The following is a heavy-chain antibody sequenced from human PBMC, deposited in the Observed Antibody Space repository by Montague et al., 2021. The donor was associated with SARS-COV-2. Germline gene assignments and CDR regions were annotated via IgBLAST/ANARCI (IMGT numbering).Heavy chain of an antibody. CDR2: IYYSGST. V-gene: IGHV4-59*01. D-gene: IGHD3-16*01. Sequence: SETLSLTCTVSGGSISSYYWGWIRQPPGKGLEWIGNIYYSGSTNSNHSLKSRVTISVDTSKNQFSLKLSSVTAADTAVYYCARIPHTPGRWLLCLRGASIPQSFWFDPWGQGTRVTVSS. CDR1: GGSISSYY. CDR3: ARIPHTPGRWLLCLRGASIPQSFWFDP. J-gene: IGHJ5*02.